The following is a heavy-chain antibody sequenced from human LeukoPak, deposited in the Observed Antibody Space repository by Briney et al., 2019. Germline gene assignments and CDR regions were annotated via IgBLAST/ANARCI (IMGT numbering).Heavy chain of an antibody. CDR1: GGSISSYY. V-gene: IGHV4-59*12. J-gene: IGHJ6*03. CDR3: ARGTRNYYYYMDV. Sequence: PSETLSLTCTVSGGSISSYYWSWIRQPPGKGLEWIGYIYYSGSTYYNPSLKSRVTISVDTSKNQFSLKLSSVTAADTAVYYCARGTRNYYYYMDVWGKGTTVTVSS. CDR2: IYYSGST.